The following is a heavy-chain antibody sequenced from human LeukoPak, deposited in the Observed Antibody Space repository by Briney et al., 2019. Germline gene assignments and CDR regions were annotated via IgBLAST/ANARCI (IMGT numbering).Heavy chain of an antibody. Sequence: SETLSLTCTVSGGSISSYYWSWIRQPPGKGLEWIGYIYYSGSTNYNPSLKSRVTISVDTSKNQFSLKLSSVTAADTAVYYCARGAYDYVWGSYYGTPAYWGQGTLVTVST. V-gene: IGHV4-59*01. CDR1: GGSISSYY. CDR2: IYYSGST. D-gene: IGHD3-16*01. CDR3: ARGAYDYVWGSYYGTPAY. J-gene: IGHJ4*02.